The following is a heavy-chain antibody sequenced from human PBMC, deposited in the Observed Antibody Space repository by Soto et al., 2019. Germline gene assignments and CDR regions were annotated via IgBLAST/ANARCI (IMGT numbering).Heavy chain of an antibody. D-gene: IGHD2-15*01. CDR3: ARGYCSGGSCLAFDY. J-gene: IGHJ4*02. Sequence: GASVKVSCKASGYTFTSYAMHWVRQAPGQRLEWMGWINAGNGNTKYSQKFQGRVTITRDTSASTAYMELSSLRSEDTAVYYCARGYCSGGSCLAFDYWGQGTLVTVSS. V-gene: IGHV1-3*01. CDR2: INAGNGNT. CDR1: GYTFTSYA.